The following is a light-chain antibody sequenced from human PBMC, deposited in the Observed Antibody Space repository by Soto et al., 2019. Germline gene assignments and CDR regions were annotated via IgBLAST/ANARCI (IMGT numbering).Light chain of an antibody. CDR3: SSYTTSSTLEV. Sequence: QSALTQPASVSGSPGQSITISCTGTTSDVGGYKFVSWYQQHPGRAPKLIIFEVSNRPSGVSIRFSGSKSGNTASLTISGLQAEDVVDYYCSSYTTSSTLEVFGTGTKLTVL. J-gene: IGLJ1*01. CDR2: EVS. CDR1: TSDVGGYKF. V-gene: IGLV2-14*01.